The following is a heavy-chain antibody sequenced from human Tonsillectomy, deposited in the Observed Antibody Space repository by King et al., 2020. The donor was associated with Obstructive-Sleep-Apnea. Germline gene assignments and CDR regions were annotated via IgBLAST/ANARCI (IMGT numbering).Heavy chain of an antibody. CDR2: ISYDGSNK. D-gene: IGHD4-17*01. J-gene: IGHJ4*02. V-gene: IGHV3-30*04. CDR3: ARDRGNYGDYGEASYYFDY. Sequence: VQLVESGGGVVQPGRSLRLSCAASGFTFSSYAMHWVRQAPGKGLEWVAVISYDGSNKYYADSVKGRFTISRDNSKNTLYLQINSLRAEDTAVYYCARDRGNYGDYGEASYYFDYWGQGTLVTVSS. CDR1: GFTFSSYA.